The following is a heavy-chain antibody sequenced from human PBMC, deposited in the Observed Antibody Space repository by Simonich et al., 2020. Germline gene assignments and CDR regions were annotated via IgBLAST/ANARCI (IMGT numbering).Heavy chain of an antibody. J-gene: IGHJ3*02. Sequence: QVQLVQSGAEVKKPGASVKVSCKASGYTFTSYGISWVRQAPGQGLEWMGWIRAYNGNTNSAQKLQGRVTMTTETATSTAYMELRGLRSDDPAVYYCARSTTGTTAFDIWGQGTMVTVSS. CDR3: ARSTTGTTAFDI. CDR1: GYTFTSYG. D-gene: IGHD1-1*01. CDR2: IRAYNGNT. V-gene: IGHV1-18*01.